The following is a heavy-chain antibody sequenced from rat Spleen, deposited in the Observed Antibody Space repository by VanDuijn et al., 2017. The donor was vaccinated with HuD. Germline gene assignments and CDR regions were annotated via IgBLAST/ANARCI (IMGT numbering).Heavy chain of an antibody. J-gene: IGHJ3*01. CDR1: GFTFNKYW. CDR2: ITPAGDTT. D-gene: IGHD1-12*02. V-gene: IGHV5-31*01. CDR3: TSHYDGTYYYGFAY. Sequence: EVQLVESGGGLVRPGRSLKLSCVASGFTFNKYWMYWVRQAPGKGLEWVSSITPAGDTTYYPDSVRGRFTISRDNAKSTLSLQMDSLRSEDTATYYCTSHYDGTYYYGFAYWGQGTLVTVSS.